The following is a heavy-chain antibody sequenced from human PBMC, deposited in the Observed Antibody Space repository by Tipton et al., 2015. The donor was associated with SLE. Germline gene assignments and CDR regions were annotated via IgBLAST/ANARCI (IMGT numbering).Heavy chain of an antibody. CDR3: ARDKDWILFDY. D-gene: IGHD3/OR15-3a*01. Sequence: GSLRLSCAASGFTFNTYVMHWVRQAPGQGLMWVSRISPDGSVTSYAESVRGRFPLSSDNAANTLYLQMNSLKTEDTAVYYCARDKDWILFDYWGQGSLVTVSS. CDR1: GFTFNTYV. J-gene: IGHJ4*02. V-gene: IGHV3-74*01. CDR2: ISPDGSVT.